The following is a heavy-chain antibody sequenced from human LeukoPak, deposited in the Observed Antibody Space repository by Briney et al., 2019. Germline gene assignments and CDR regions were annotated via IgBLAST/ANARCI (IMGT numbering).Heavy chain of an antibody. J-gene: IGHJ4*02. D-gene: IGHD3-3*01. CDR2: INPNSGGT. CDR1: GYTFTGYY. Sequence: EASVKVSCKASGYTFTGYYMHWVRQAPGQGLEWMGWINPNSGGTNYAQKFRGWVTMTRDTSISTAYMELSRLRSDDTAVYYCARASAIFGVVIPEYYFDYWGQGTLVTVSS. V-gene: IGHV1-2*04. CDR3: ARASAIFGVVIPEYYFDY.